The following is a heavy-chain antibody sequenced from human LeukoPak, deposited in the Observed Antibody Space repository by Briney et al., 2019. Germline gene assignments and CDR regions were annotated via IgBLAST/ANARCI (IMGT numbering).Heavy chain of an antibody. CDR2: IKEDGSDK. CDR3: TRGSSNACDI. D-gene: IGHD3-10*01. CDR1: GFTLSSHW. V-gene: IGHV3-7*05. Sequence: PGGSLRLSCTASGFTLSSHWMNGVRQAPGKGLQWVGNIKEDGSDKYYVDSVKGRFTISRDNAKNSLYLQMNSLRAEDTAVYYCTRGSSNACDIWGQGTMVAVSS. J-gene: IGHJ3*02.